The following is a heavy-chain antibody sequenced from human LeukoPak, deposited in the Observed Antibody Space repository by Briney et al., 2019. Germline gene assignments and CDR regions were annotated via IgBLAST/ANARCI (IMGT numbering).Heavy chain of an antibody. CDR1: GFTFSDAR. V-gene: IGHV3-15*01. Sequence: SGGSLRLSCAASGFTFSDARMSWVRQAPGKGLEWVGRIKSKTDGGTTDYAAPVKGRFTISRDDSKNTLYLQMNSLKTEDTAVYYCTTRGGSFSIFDYWGQGTLVTVSS. J-gene: IGHJ4*02. CDR2: IKSKTDGGTT. D-gene: IGHD1-26*01. CDR3: TTRGGSFSIFDY.